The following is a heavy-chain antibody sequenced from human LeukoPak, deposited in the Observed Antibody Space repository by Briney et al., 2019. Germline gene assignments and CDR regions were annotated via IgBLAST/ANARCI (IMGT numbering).Heavy chain of an antibody. V-gene: IGHV4-39*01. CDR3: ARHRITIFAVPKCFDP. CDR1: GGSISSSSYF. D-gene: IGHD3-3*01. CDR2: IYYFCST. Sequence: PSETLSLTCTVSGGSISSSSYFWGWIRQPPPKGLEWIGSIYYFCSTYHNPSLKRRVTISVDTSKNQSSLKLSSVTAADTAVYYCARHRITIFAVPKCFDPWGQGTLVTVSS. J-gene: IGHJ5*02.